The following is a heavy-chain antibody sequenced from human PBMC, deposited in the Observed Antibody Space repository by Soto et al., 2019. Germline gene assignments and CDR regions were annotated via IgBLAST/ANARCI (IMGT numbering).Heavy chain of an antibody. D-gene: IGHD3-22*01. V-gene: IGHV1-69*13. CDR1: GGTFSRYA. J-gene: IGHJ4*02. Sequence: SVKVSCKASGGTFSRYAISWVRQAPGQGLEWMGGIIPIFGTANYAQKFQGRLSITADESTSTVYMQLSSLRSEDTAVYYCARQFHYDSSGYYYAYWGQGTLVTVSS. CDR2: IIPIFGTA. CDR3: ARQFHYDSSGYYYAY.